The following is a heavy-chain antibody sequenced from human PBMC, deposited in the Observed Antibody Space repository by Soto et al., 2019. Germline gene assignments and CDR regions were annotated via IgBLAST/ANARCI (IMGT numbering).Heavy chain of an antibody. CDR2: IYHSASI. CDR1: SGSISSSNW. Sequence: QVQLQESGPGLVKPSGTLSLTCAVSSGSISSSNWWTWVRQPPGKGLEWIGEIYHSASINYNPSLKSRVTMSVDKSTNQFSLKLSSVTAADTAVYYCATRVAATFDNWGQGTLVTVSS. CDR3: ATRVAATFDN. V-gene: IGHV4-4*02. D-gene: IGHD6-19*01. J-gene: IGHJ4*02.